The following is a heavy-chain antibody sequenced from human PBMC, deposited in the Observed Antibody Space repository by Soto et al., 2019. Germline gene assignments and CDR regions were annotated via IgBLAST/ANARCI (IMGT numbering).Heavy chain of an antibody. CDR1: GGSISSGGYY. D-gene: IGHD3-10*01. J-gene: IGHJ4*02. Sequence: QVQLQESGPGLVKPSQTLSLTCTVSGGSISSGGYYWSWIRQHPGKGLEWIGYIYYSGSTYYNPSHKRRVTISVDTSKNQFSLKRSSVTAADTAVYYCARADTTPPWFGEFTTQYYFDYWGQGTLVTVSS. V-gene: IGHV4-31*03. CDR2: IYYSGST. CDR3: ARADTTPPWFGEFTTQYYFDY.